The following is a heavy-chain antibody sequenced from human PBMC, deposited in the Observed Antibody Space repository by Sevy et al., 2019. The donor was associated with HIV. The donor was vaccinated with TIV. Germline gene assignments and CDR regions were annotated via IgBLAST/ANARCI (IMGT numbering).Heavy chain of an antibody. V-gene: IGHV3-53*01. CDR3: ARERGEVNSYYYYMDV. Sequence: GGSLRLSCAVSGFTVSSNYMSWVRQAPGKGLEWVSVIYSGGSTYYADSVKGRFTISRDNSKNTLYLQMNSLRAEDTAVYYCARERGEVNSYYYYMDVWGKGTTVTVSS. D-gene: IGHD3-10*01. J-gene: IGHJ6*03. CDR1: GFTVSSNY. CDR2: IYSGGST.